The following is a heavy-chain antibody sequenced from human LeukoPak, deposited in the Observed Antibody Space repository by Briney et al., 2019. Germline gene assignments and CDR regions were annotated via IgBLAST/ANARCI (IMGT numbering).Heavy chain of an antibody. Sequence: GASVKVSCKASGYTFTGYYMHWVRQAPGQGLEWMGWINPNSGGTNYAQKFQGRVTMTRDTSISTSYMELSRLRSDDTAVYYCARVSYYYDSSGCAWGQGTLVTVSS. CDR3: ARVSYYYDSSGCA. V-gene: IGHV1-2*02. J-gene: IGHJ5*02. CDR1: GYTFTGYY. D-gene: IGHD3-22*01. CDR2: INPNSGGT.